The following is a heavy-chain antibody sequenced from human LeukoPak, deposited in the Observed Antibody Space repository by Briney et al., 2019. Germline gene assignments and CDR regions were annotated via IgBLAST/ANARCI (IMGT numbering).Heavy chain of an antibody. V-gene: IGHV3-23*01. D-gene: IGHD1-14*01. J-gene: IGHJ3*02. Sequence: GGSLRLSCAASGFTFSSYAMSWVRQAPGKGLEWVSAISGGGGSTYNADSVKGRFTISRDNSKNTLHLQMNSLRAEDTAVYYCAKGNQRAYDAFDIWGQGTMVTVSS. CDR2: ISGGGGST. CDR3: AKGNQRAYDAFDI. CDR1: GFTFSSYA.